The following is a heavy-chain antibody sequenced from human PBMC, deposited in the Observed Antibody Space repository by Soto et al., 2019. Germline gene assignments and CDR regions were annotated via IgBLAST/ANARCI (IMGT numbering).Heavy chain of an antibody. CDR2: ISAYNGNT. Sequence: VASVKVSCKDSGYTFTCYGVSWVRQAPGQGLEWMGWISAYNGNTNYAQKLQGRVTMTTDTSTSTAYMELRSLRSDDTAVYYCARKSYRVTVRPDDALDIWGQGTMVTVSS. D-gene: IGHD3-16*02. CDR3: ARKSYRVTVRPDDALDI. CDR1: GYTFTCYG. J-gene: IGHJ3*02. V-gene: IGHV1-18*01.